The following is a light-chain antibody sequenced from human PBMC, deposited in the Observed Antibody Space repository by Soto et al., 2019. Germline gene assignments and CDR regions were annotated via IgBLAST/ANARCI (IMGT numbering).Light chain of an antibody. V-gene: IGLV2-11*01. CDR3: CSYAGSPFYV. CDR2: DVS. Sequence: QPVLTQPRSVSGSPGQSVTISCTGTSSDVGGYNYVSWYQQHPGKAPKLMIYDVSKRPSGVPDRFSGSKSGNTASLTISGLQAEDEADYYCCSYAGSPFYVFGTGTQLTVL. J-gene: IGLJ1*01. CDR1: SSDVGGYNY.